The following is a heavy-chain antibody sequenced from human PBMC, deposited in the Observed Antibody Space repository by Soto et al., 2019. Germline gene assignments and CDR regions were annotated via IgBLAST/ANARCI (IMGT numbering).Heavy chain of an antibody. D-gene: IGHD3-16*02. CDR2: ISSSSSYI. CDR3: ARDLGPAYDYIWGSYRYTGAFDY. Sequence: PGGSLRLSSAASGFIFSTYSMNWVRQAPGKGLEWVSSISSSSSYIYYADSVKGRFTISRDNAKNSLYLQMNSLRAEDTAVYYCARDLGPAYDYIWGSYRYTGAFDYWGQGTLVTVSS. CDR1: GFIFSTYS. V-gene: IGHV3-21*01. J-gene: IGHJ4*02.